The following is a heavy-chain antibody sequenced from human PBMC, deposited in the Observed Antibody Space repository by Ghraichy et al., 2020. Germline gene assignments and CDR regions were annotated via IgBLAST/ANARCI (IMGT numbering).Heavy chain of an antibody. Sequence: GESLNISCAASGFTVSSNYMSWVRQAPGKGLEWVSVIYSGGSAYYADSVKGRFTISRDNSKNTLYLQMNSLRAEDTAVYYCASTGVLLWFGELDPYYYGMDVWGQWTTVTVSS. CDR3: ASTGVLLWFGELDPYYYGMDV. CDR1: GFTVSSNY. V-gene: IGHV3-66*01. CDR2: IYSGGSA. J-gene: IGHJ6*02. D-gene: IGHD3-10*01.